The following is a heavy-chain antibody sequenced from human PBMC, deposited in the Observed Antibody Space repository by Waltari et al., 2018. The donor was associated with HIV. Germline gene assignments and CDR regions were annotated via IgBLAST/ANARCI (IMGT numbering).Heavy chain of an antibody. Sequence: QVQLQESGPGLVKPSQTLSLTCTVPGGSITSGTYYWTWIRQPAGKGLEWVGRDYISGSTNYNPSLRSRVTISVDTSKNQFSLKLTSVTAADTAVYYCARGLDILTAHYHWYLDLWGRGTLVTVSS. J-gene: IGHJ2*01. CDR1: GGSITSGTYY. CDR3: ARGLDILTAHYHWYLDL. V-gene: IGHV4-61*02. D-gene: IGHD3-9*01. CDR2: DYISGST.